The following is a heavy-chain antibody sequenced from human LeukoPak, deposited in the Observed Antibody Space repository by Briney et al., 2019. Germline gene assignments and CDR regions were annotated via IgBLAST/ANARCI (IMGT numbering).Heavy chain of an antibody. CDR3: ARDRDYYGSPSYYYYMDV. J-gene: IGHJ6*03. Sequence: SETLSLTCTVSGDSITTTNSYWSWIRQPPGKGLEWIGYIYYSGSTHYNPSLKSRVTISVDTSKNQFSLKLTSVTAADTAVYYCARDRDYYGSPSYYYYMDVWGKGTTVTIS. CDR2: IYYSGST. V-gene: IGHV4-61*01. CDR1: GDSITTTNSY. D-gene: IGHD3-10*01.